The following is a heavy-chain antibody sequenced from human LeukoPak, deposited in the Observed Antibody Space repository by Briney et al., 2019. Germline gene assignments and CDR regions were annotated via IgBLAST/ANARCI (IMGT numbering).Heavy chain of an antibody. Sequence: ASVKVSCKVSGYTLTELSMHWVRQAPGKGLEWMGGSDPEDGETIYAQKFQGRVTMTEDTSTDTAYMELSSLRSEDTAVYYCATLPRITIFPPDYWGQGTLVTVSS. D-gene: IGHD3-3*01. V-gene: IGHV1-24*01. J-gene: IGHJ4*02. CDR3: ATLPRITIFPPDY. CDR2: SDPEDGET. CDR1: GYTLTELS.